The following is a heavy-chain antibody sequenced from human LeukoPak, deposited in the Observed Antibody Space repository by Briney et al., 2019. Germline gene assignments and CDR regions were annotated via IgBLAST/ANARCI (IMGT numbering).Heavy chain of an antibody. CDR1: GGSFSGYY. CDR3: ARSITIFGVVIMLGY. J-gene: IGHJ4*02. Sequence: SETLSLTCAVYGGSFSGYYWSWIRQPPGKGLEWIGYIYYSGSTYYNPSLKSRVTISVDTSKNQFSLKLSSVTAADTAVYYCARSITIFGVVIMLGYWGQGTLVTVSS. V-gene: IGHV4-30-4*08. D-gene: IGHD3-3*01. CDR2: IYYSGST.